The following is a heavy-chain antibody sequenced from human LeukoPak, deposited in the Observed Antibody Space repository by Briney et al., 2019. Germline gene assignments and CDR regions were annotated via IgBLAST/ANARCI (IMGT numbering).Heavy chain of an antibody. CDR2: IRSKAYGGTT. V-gene: IGHV3-49*03. Sequence: GGSLRLSCTASGFTFGDYAMSWFRQAPGKGLEWVGFIRSKAYGGTTEYAASVKGRFTISRDDSKNTLYLQMNSLRAEDTAVYYCAKLWTGTTSYWGQGTLVTVSS. D-gene: IGHD1-1*01. CDR3: AKLWTGTTSY. J-gene: IGHJ4*02. CDR1: GFTFGDYA.